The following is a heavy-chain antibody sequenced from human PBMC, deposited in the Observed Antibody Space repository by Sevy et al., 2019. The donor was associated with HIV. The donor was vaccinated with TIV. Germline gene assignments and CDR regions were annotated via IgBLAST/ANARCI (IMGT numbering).Heavy chain of an antibody. CDR1: GFTFTSAW. Sequence: GGSLRLSCAASGFTFTSAWMNWVRQAPGKGLDWVGHIKPNSDGGTTDYAAPLKGRFSISRDDSKNAIYLQMNNLKIEDTAVYYCATGPRLFLAWGQGTLVTVSS. J-gene: IGHJ5*02. CDR2: IKPNSDGGTT. V-gene: IGHV3-15*05. CDR3: ATGPRLFLA.